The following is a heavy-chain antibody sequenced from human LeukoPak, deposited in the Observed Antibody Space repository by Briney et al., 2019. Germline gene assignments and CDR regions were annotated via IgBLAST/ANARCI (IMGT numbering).Heavy chain of an antibody. CDR1: GFSFRNYW. Sequence: PGGSLRLSCAASGFSFRNYWMHWVRQAPGKGLVWVSRVKSDGSNPSYADSVKGRFTISRDNAENMLYLQMNTLGAEDTAVYYCARDIVSGSGSLDYWGQGTLVTVSS. CDR2: VKSDGSNP. D-gene: IGHD3-10*01. J-gene: IGHJ4*02. CDR3: ARDIVSGSGSLDY. V-gene: IGHV3-74*01.